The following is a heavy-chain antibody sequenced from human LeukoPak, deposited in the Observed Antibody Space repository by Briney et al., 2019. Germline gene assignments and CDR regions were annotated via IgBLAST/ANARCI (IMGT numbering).Heavy chain of an antibody. Sequence: SGGSLRLSCAVSGFTFSSYTMNWVRQAPGKGLEWVSTISPTSGAIYYADSVKGRFTISRDNARNSLYLQMNSLRGEDTAVYYCASEAVGDKPFDYWGQGTVVTVSS. D-gene: IGHD2-21*02. CDR3: ASEAVGDKPFDY. J-gene: IGHJ4*02. CDR1: GFTFSSYT. V-gene: IGHV3-21*01. CDR2: ISPTSGAI.